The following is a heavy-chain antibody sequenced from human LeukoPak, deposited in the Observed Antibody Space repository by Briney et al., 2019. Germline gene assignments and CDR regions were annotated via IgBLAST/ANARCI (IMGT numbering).Heavy chain of an antibody. J-gene: IGHJ6*02. Sequence: ASVKVSCKASGGTFSSYAVSWVRQAPGQGLEWMGGIIPIFGTANYAQKFQGRVTITADESTSTAYMELSSLRSEDTAVYYCATVLRFPHMDVWGQGTTVTVSS. CDR1: GGTFSSYA. CDR3: ATVLRFPHMDV. V-gene: IGHV1-69*13. CDR2: IIPIFGTA. D-gene: IGHD3-3*01.